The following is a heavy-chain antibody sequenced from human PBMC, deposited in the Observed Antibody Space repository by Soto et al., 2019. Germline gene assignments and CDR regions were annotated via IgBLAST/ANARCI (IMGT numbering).Heavy chain of an antibody. V-gene: IGHV4-59*03. Sequence: SETLSLTCTVSGFSITQYYWNLIRQPPGKGLEWIGYMSYNGATNYNPSLKSRVTISRDLSKNQFSLNLSSVAAADTAVYYCARPQVVSEGPWFDPWGQGTLVTVSS. CDR2: MSYNGAT. J-gene: IGHJ5*02. D-gene: IGHD2-15*01. CDR1: GFSITQYY. CDR3: ARPQVVSEGPWFDP.